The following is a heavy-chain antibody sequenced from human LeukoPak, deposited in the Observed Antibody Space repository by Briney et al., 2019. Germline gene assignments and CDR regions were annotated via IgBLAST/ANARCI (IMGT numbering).Heavy chain of an antibody. CDR1: GFTFSSYS. J-gene: IGHJ4*02. V-gene: IGHV3-48*04. Sequence: GGSLRLSCAASGFTFSSYSMNWVRQAPGKGLEWVSYISSSDSTKNYADSVKGRFTISRDNAKNSLYLQMNSLRAEDTAVHYCARQGSSSWYFQDYWGQGTLVTVSS. D-gene: IGHD6-13*01. CDR3: ARQGSSSWYFQDY. CDR2: ISSSDSTK.